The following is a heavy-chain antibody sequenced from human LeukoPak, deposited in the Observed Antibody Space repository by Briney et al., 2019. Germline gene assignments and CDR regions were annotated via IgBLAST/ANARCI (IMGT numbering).Heavy chain of an antibody. CDR3: AGLGASGNGYLSWFDP. CDR1: GGSISTYY. D-gene: IGHD3-22*01. Sequence: PSETLSLTCTVSGGSISTYYWSWIRQPPGKALEWIGYIYYSGNSNYNPSLKSRVTISVDTSKNQFSLKLSSVTAADTAVYYCAGLGASGNGYLSWFDPWGQGTLVTVSS. V-gene: IGHV4-59*01. J-gene: IGHJ5*02. CDR2: IYYSGNS.